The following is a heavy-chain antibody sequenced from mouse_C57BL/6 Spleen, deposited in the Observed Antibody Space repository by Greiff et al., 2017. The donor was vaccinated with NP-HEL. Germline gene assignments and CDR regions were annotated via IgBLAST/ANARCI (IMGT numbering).Heavy chain of an antibody. CDR1: GYTFTSYW. D-gene: IGHD2-4*01. J-gene: IGHJ3*01. CDR3: ARGIYYDYTWFAY. Sequence: VQLQQSGAELVRPGSSVKLSCKASGYTFTSYWMHWVKQRPIQGLEWIGNIDPSDSETHYNQKFKAKATLTVDKSSSTAYMQLSSLTSDDSAVYYCARGIYYDYTWFAYWGQGTLVTVSA. V-gene: IGHV1-52*01. CDR2: IDPSDSET.